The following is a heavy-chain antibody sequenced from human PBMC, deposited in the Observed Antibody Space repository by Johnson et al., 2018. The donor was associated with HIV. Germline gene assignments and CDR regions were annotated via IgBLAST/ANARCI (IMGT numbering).Heavy chain of an antibody. CDR1: GFTLSSYP. J-gene: IGHJ3*02. CDR2: ISFDGSNK. Sequence: HVQLVESGGGVVQPGRSLRLSCAASGFTLSSYPMHWVRQAPGKGLEWVAVISFDGSNKYYADSVKGRFTISRDNSKNTLYLQMNSLRAEDTAVYYCALRDGYNYELDPVRHFDIWGQGTMVTVSS. V-gene: IGHV3-30*04. D-gene: IGHD5-24*01. CDR3: ALRDGYNYELDPVRHFDI.